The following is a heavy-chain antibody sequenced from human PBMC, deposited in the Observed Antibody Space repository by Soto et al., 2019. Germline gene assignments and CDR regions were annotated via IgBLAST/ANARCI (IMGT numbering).Heavy chain of an antibody. CDR1: GFTVSSDH. J-gene: IGHJ3*01. Sequence: EMQLVETGGGLIQPGGSLRLSCAASGFTVSSDHMSWVRQAPGKGLEWISVMYYGGTTYYADSVQGRFTISRGSSTNTLYLQMTDLRADDTAVYYCAREAAGFDLWGQGTMVTVSS. V-gene: IGHV3-53*02. CDR2: MYYGGTT. CDR3: AREAAGFDL. D-gene: IGHD6-13*01.